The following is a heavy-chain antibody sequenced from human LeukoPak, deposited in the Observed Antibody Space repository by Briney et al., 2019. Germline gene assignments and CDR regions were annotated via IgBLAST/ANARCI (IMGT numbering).Heavy chain of an antibody. Sequence: GESLKISCKGSGYSFTSYWIGWVRQMPGKGLEWMGIIYPGDSDTSYSPSFQGQVTISADKSISTAYLQWSSLKASDTAMYYCARQLGGYCSSTSCYDWFDPWGQGTLVTVSS. CDR3: ARQLGGYCSSTSCYDWFDP. J-gene: IGHJ5*02. V-gene: IGHV5-51*01. D-gene: IGHD2-2*01. CDR1: GYSFTSYW. CDR2: IYPGDSDT.